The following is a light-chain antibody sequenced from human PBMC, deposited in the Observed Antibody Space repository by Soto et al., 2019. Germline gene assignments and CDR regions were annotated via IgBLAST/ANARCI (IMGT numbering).Light chain of an antibody. CDR1: SSDVGGYNY. Sequence: QSVLTQPPSASGSPGQSVTISCTGTSSDVGGYNYVSWYQQHPGKAPKLMIYEVSKRPSGVPDRFSGSKSGNTASLTVSGLQAEDEADYYCSSYAGSSHAVFGGGTQLTVL. V-gene: IGLV2-8*01. CDR3: SSYAGSSHAV. CDR2: EVS. J-gene: IGLJ2*01.